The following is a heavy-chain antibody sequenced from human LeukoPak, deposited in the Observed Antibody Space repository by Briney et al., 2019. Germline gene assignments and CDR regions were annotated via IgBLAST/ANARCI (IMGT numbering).Heavy chain of an antibody. J-gene: IGHJ4*02. D-gene: IGHD3-9*01. CDR3: AGGPSDILTGFIIGY. CDR1: GFTFSSYS. Sequence: GGSLRLSCAASGFTFSSYSMNWVRQAPGKGLEWVSSISSSSSYIYYADSVKSRFTISRDNAKNSLYLQMNSLRAEDTAVYYCAGGPSDILTGFIIGYWGQGTLVTVSS. V-gene: IGHV3-21*01. CDR2: ISSSSSYI.